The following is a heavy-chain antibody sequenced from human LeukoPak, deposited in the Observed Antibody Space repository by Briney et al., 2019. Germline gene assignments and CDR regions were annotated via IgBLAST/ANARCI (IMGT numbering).Heavy chain of an antibody. Sequence: SETLSLTCTVSGGSISSSSYYWGWIRQPPGKGLEWIGSIYYSGSTSYNPSLKSRVTISVDTSKNQFSLRLSSVTAADTAVYYCARQLWFGESKDYWGQGTLVAVSS. J-gene: IGHJ4*02. V-gene: IGHV4-39*01. CDR3: ARQLWFGESKDY. CDR2: IYYSGST. D-gene: IGHD3-10*01. CDR1: GGSISSSSYY.